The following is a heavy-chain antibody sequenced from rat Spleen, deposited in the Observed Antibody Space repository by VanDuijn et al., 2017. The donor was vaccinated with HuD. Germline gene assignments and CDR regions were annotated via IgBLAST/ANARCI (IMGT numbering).Heavy chain of an antibody. V-gene: IGHV3-3*01. CDR1: GYSITSGYG. CDR3: ARGPVDY. J-gene: IGHJ2*01. Sequence: EVQLQESGPGLVKPSQSLSLTCSVTGYSITSGYGWNWIRKFPGNKLEWMGYISKNGTTNYNPSLKSRISITRDTSKNQFFLQLNSLTTEDTATYYCARGPVDYWGQGVMVTVSS. CDR2: ISKNGTT.